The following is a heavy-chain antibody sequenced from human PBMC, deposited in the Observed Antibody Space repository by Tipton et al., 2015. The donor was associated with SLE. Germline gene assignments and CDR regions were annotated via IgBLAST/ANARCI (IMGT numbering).Heavy chain of an antibody. D-gene: IGHD1-26*01. CDR2: IFYSGTT. V-gene: IGHV4-39*07. Sequence: LRLSCTVSGDSVSSSYFYWGWIRQPPGKGLEWVGSIFYSGTTYYNPSLKSRVSISMDTSKNQFSLQLTSVTAADTAVYSCATVGAGGYFDYWGLGTLVTVAA. CDR1: GDSVSSSYFY. J-gene: IGHJ4*02. CDR3: ATVGAGGYFDY.